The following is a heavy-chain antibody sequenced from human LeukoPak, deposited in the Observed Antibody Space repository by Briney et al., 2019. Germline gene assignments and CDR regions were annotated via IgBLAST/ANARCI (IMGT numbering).Heavy chain of an antibody. CDR1: GFTFSDYY. J-gene: IGHJ4*02. Sequence: PGGSLRLSCAASGFTFSDYYMSWIRQAPGKGLEWVSCISSSGSTIYYGDSVKGRFTISRDNAKNSLYLQMNSLRAEDTAVYYCARDPCSGGNCYFDYWGQGTLVTVSS. CDR2: ISSSGSTI. CDR3: ARDPCSGGNCYFDY. D-gene: IGHD2-15*01. V-gene: IGHV3-11*04.